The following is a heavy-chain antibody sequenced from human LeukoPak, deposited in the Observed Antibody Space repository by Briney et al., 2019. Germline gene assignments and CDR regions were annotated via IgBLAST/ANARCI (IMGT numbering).Heavy chain of an antibody. J-gene: IGHJ4*02. D-gene: IGHD2-21*01. CDR3: AKEPHASILWWPHGEVDY. Sequence: PGGSLRLSCAASGFTFSTSWMHWVRQAPGKGLVWVSRINADGSGTDYADSVKGRFTTSRDNAKNTLYLEMNSLRAEDTAVYYCAKEPHASILWWPHGEVDYWGQGTLVTVSS. CDR2: INADGSGT. V-gene: IGHV3-74*01. CDR1: GFTFSTSW.